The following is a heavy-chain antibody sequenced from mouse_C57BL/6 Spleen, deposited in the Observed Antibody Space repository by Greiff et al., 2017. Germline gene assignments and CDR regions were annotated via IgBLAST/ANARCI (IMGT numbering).Heavy chain of an antibody. CDR2: IDPEDGET. CDR3: ARTRDGYYPWFAY. CDR1: GFNIKDYY. J-gene: IGHJ3*01. D-gene: IGHD2-3*01. Sequence: EVQLQQSGAELVKPGASVKLSCTASGFNIKDYYMHWVKQRTEQGLEWIGRIDPEDGETKYAQKFQGKATITADTSSNTAYLQLSSLTSEDTDVYYCARTRDGYYPWFAYWGQGTLVTVSA. V-gene: IGHV14-2*01.